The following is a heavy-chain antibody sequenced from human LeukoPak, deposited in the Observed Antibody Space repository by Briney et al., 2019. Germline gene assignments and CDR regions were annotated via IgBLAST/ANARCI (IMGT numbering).Heavy chain of an antibody. CDR2: ISAYNGNT. V-gene: IGHV1-18*01. CDR1: GYTFTSYG. J-gene: IGHJ6*03. D-gene: IGHD3-10*01. Sequence: ASVKVSCKASGYTFTSYGISWVRQAPGQGLEWMGWISAYNGNTNYAQKLQGRVTITTDTTTSTAYMELRSLRSDDTAVYYCASYGSGSIIRGYYYYYMDVWGKGTTVTVSS. CDR3: ASYGSGSIIRGYYYYYMDV.